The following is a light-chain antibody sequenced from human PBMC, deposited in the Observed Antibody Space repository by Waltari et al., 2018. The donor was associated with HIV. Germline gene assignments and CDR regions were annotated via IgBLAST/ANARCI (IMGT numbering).Light chain of an antibody. Sequence: SYELTQPPSVSVSPGQTARIPCPGHVLAKQYAYWYQQKPGQAPVLVIYKDTERPSGIPERFSGSSSGTTVTLTISGVQPDDEADYYCQSADTSYTSRVFGIGTKVTVL. J-gene: IGLJ1*01. CDR3: QSADTSYTSRV. V-gene: IGLV3-25*03. CDR1: VLAKQY. CDR2: KDT.